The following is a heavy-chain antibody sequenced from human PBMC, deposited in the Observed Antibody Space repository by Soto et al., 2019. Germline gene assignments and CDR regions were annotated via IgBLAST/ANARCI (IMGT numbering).Heavy chain of an antibody. V-gene: IGHV1-18*01. CDR1: GYTFNSYG. Sequence: QVQLVQSGAEVKKPGAAVKVSCKASGYTFNSYGINWVRQAPGQGLEWMGWISAYSGNTNYAQKFQRRVTMTTESSPIPASIELRILTSAETSLYYCLFGSPPLNYWGQGTLVTVS. CDR3: LFGSPPLNY. D-gene: IGHD2-21*01. J-gene: IGHJ4*02. CDR2: ISAYSGNT.